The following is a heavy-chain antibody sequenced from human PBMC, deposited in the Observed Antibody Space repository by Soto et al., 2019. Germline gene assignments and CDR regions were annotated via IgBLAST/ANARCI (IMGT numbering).Heavy chain of an antibody. CDR2: ISAYNGNT. D-gene: IGHD3-3*01. V-gene: IGHV1-18*01. CDR1: GYTFTSYG. Sequence: ASVQVSCKASGYTFTSYGSSWVRQAPGQGLEWMGWISAYNGNTNYAQKLQGRVTMTTDTSTSTAYMELRSLRSDDTAVYYCARVLIFGVAYGMDVWGQGTTVTVSS. CDR3: ARVLIFGVAYGMDV. J-gene: IGHJ6*02.